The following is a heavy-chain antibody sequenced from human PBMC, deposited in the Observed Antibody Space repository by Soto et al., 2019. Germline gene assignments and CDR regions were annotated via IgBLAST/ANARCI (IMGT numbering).Heavy chain of an antibody. CDR2: IYYSGST. CDR3: ARAVSTHFDY. CDR1: GGSISSGGYY. J-gene: IGHJ4*02. V-gene: IGHV4-31*03. Sequence: PSETLSLTCTVSGGSISSGGYYWTWIRQHPGKGLEWVGAIYYSGSTYSNPSLKSRLTISVDTSKNQFSLTLGSMTDADTAVYYCARAVSTHFDYWGQGTLVTVSS. D-gene: IGHD2-15*01.